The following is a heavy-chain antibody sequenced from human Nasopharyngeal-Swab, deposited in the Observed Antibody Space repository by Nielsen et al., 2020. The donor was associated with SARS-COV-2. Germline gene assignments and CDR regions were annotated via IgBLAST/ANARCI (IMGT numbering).Heavy chain of an antibody. CDR1: GYTFASHY. Sequence: ASVKVSCKASGYTFASHYMHWVRQAPGQGLEWMGIINPSAGSTGYAQKFQGRVTMTWNTSISTAYMDLSSLTSEDTAVYYCARGGPVAFDYWGQGSLVIVSS. CDR2: INPSAGST. D-gene: IGHD6-19*01. CDR3: ARGGPVAFDY. V-gene: IGHV1-46*01. J-gene: IGHJ4*02.